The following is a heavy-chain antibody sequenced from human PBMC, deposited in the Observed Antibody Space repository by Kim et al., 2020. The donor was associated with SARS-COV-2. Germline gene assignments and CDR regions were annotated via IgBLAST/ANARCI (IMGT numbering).Heavy chain of an antibody. Sequence: SETLSLTCTVYGGSFSGYYWRWIRQPLGKGLEWIGAVNHSGATNYSPSLKSRVTVSVDTSKNQLSLTLTSATAADTAVYSCAGCSVKHWYFALWGRGT. CDR2: VNHSGAT. CDR3: AGCSVKHWYFAL. CDR1: GGSFSGYY. V-gene: IGHV4-34*01. J-gene: IGHJ2*01.